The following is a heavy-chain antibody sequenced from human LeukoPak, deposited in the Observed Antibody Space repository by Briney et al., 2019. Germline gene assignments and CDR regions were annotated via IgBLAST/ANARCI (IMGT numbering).Heavy chain of an antibody. J-gene: IGHJ5*02. CDR1: GGSISSYY. CDR2: IYYSGST. D-gene: IGHD6-19*01. CDR3: ARPRYSSGWLNWFDP. Sequence: SETLSLTCTVSGGSISSYYWSWIRQPPGKGLEWIGYIYYSGSTNYNPSLKSRVTISVDTSKNQFSLKLSSVTAADTAVYYCARPRYSSGWLNWFDPWGQGTLVTVSS. V-gene: IGHV4-59*12.